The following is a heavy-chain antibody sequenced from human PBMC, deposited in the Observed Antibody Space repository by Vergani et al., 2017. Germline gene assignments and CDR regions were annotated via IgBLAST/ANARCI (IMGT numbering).Heavy chain of an antibody. CDR3: ARGYCSGERCYSFWREIVVPFDP. Sequence: QVQLVQSGAEVKKSGSSVKVSCKASGGTFSSYALNWVRQAPGQGLEWMGSIIPSLATTIYAQKFQGRVTITADESTSTAYMELSSLKSEDTAVYYCARGYCSGERCYSFWREIVVPFDPWGQGTLVTVSS. CDR2: IIPSLATT. V-gene: IGHV1-69*11. D-gene: IGHD2-15*01. J-gene: IGHJ5*02. CDR1: GGTFSSYA.